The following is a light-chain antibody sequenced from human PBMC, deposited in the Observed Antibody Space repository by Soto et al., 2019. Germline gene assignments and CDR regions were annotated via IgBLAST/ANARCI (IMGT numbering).Light chain of an antibody. CDR1: SSDVGGYDY. Sequence: QSVLTQPPSASGSPGQSVTISCAGTSSDVGGYDYVSWYQQHPGKAPKLMIYEVSKRPSGVPDRFSGSKSVNAASLTVSGLQTEDEADYYCCSFAGSNNLVFGGGTKVTVL. CDR3: CSFAGSNNLV. J-gene: IGLJ3*02. V-gene: IGLV2-8*01. CDR2: EVS.